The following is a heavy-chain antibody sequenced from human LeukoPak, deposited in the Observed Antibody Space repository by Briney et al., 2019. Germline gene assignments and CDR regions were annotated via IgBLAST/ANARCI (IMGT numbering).Heavy chain of an antibody. V-gene: IGHV3-21*01. J-gene: IGHJ3*02. CDR3: VRSTGGDWYTFDT. CDR2: ISSSSSYI. Sequence: GGSLRLSCAASGFTFSSYNMNWVRQAPGKGLDWVSSISSSSSYIYYADSVKGRFTTSRDNARNSLYLQMNSLRAEDTSVYFCVRSTGGDWYTFDTWGQGTMVTVSS. D-gene: IGHD2-21*02. CDR1: GFTFSSYN.